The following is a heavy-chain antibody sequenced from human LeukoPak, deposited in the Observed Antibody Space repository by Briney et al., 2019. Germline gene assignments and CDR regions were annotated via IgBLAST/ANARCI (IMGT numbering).Heavy chain of an antibody. CDR2: INHSGST. V-gene: IGHV4-34*01. CDR1: GGSFSGYY. CDR3: ARRFGGYIPFDY. Sequence: PSETLSLTCAVYGGSFSGYYWSWIRQPPGKGLEWIGEINHSGSTNYNPSLKSRVTISVDTSKNQFSLKLSSVTAADTAVYYCARRFGGYIPFDYWGQGTLVTVSS. D-gene: IGHD5-12*01. J-gene: IGHJ4*02.